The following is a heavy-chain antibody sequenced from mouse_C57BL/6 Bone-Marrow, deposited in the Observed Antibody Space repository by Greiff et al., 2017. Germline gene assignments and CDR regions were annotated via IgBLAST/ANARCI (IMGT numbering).Heavy chain of an antibody. CDR3: ARDGYYSGSSQYYFDY. Sequence: QVQLQQSGAELMKPGASVKLSCKATGYTFTGYWIEWVKQRPGHGLEWIGVIDPSDSYTNYNQKFKGKATLTVDTSSSTAYMQLSSLTSEDSAVYYCARDGYYSGSSQYYFDYWGQGTTRTVSS. CDR1: GYTFTGYW. V-gene: IGHV1-50*01. D-gene: IGHD1-1*01. CDR2: IDPSDSYT. J-gene: IGHJ2*01.